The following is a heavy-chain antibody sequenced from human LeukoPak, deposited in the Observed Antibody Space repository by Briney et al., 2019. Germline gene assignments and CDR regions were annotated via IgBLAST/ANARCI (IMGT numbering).Heavy chain of an antibody. CDR2: ISISGSTI. Sequence: GGSLRLYCAASGFTFSDYYMSWIRQAPGKGLEWVSYISISGSTIYYADSVKGRFTISRDNAKNSLYLQMNSLSAEDTAVYYCARTDGGIPLYYFDYWGQGTLVTVSS. CDR1: GFTFSDYY. D-gene: IGHD3-16*01. CDR3: ARTDGGIPLYYFDY. V-gene: IGHV3-11*04. J-gene: IGHJ4*02.